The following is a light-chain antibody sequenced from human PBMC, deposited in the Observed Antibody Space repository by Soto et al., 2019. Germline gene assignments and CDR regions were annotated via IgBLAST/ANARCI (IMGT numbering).Light chain of an antibody. V-gene: IGKV3-20*01. CDR2: GAS. CDR3: QQYGSSPST. CDR1: QSLSSSY. J-gene: IGKJ1*01. Sequence: EKVLTQSPFTLSLSTGERVTLSCRASQSLSSSYLAWYQQKPGQAPRLLIYGASSRATGIPDRFSGSGSGTDFTLTISRLEPEDFAVYYCQQYGSSPSTFGQGTKVDIK.